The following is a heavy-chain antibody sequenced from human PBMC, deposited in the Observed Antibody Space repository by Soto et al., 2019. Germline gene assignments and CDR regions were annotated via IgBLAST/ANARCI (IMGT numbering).Heavy chain of an antibody. V-gene: IGHV3-30*03. CDR3: EWEGL. CDR1: GFTFSGYD. J-gene: IGHJ4*02. Sequence: GGSLRRSCAVTGFTFSGYDMHWVRQAPGKGLEWVSVISFDGSSKHYADSVKGRFTISRDNSKNTLYLQMSSLRTEDTAVYYCEWEGLWGQGTLVTVSS. CDR2: ISFDGSSK.